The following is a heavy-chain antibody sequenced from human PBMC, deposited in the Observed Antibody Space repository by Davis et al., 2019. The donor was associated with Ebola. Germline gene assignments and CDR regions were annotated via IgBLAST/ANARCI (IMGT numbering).Heavy chain of an antibody. CDR2: IYYSGST. CDR3: AREDYVGPYYYGMDV. D-gene: IGHD4-23*01. V-gene: IGHV4-31*03. CDR1: GGSISSVGYY. Sequence: SETLSLTCTVSGGSISSVGYYWSWIRQHPGKGLEWIGYIYYSGSTYYNPSLKSRVTISVDTSKNQFSLKLSSVTAADTAVYYCAREDYVGPYYYGMDVWGKGTTVTVSS. J-gene: IGHJ6*04.